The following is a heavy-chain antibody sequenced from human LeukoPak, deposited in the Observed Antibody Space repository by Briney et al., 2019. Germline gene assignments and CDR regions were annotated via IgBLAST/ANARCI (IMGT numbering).Heavy chain of an antibody. CDR3: ARGDTYYDFWSGYPTFTFDY. Sequence: ASVKVSCKASGYTFTSYDINWVRQATGQGLEWMGWMNPNSGNTGYAQKFQGRVTMTRNTSISTAYMELSRLRSDDTAVYYCARGDTYYDFWSGYPTFTFDYWGRGTLVTVSS. CDR2: MNPNSGNT. V-gene: IGHV1-8*01. CDR1: GYTFTSYD. J-gene: IGHJ4*02. D-gene: IGHD3-3*01.